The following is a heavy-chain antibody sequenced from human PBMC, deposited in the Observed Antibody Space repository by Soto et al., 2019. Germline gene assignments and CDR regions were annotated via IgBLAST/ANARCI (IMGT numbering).Heavy chain of an antibody. D-gene: IGHD3-10*01. Sequence: EVQLLESGGGLVQPGGSLRLSCATSGFTFSTYAMNWLRQAPGRGLECVSFISGSGRTTYYADSVKGRFTVSRDNSKNTLYLQMNSLRAEDTALYYCAKFREPSYSYYYMDVWGKGATVTVSS. J-gene: IGHJ6*03. CDR2: ISGSGRTT. V-gene: IGHV3-23*01. CDR1: GFTFSTYA. CDR3: AKFREPSYSYYYMDV.